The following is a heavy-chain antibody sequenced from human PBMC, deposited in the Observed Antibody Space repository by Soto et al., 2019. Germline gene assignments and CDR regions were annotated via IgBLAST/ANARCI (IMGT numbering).Heavy chain of an antibody. CDR1: GFVFSRFG. V-gene: IGHV3-33*01. CDR2: IVNHGGRK. Sequence: QVQLVESGGGVVQPGTSLRLSCAASGFVFSRFGMHWVRQAPGKGLEWVAVIVNHGGRKDCADSVRGRFTISRDNSRNTLFLEMSSLRVEDTAIYYCARDDEYDDNGLDYWGQGTLVTVSS. CDR3: ARDDEYDDNGLDY. J-gene: IGHJ4*02. D-gene: IGHD1-1*01.